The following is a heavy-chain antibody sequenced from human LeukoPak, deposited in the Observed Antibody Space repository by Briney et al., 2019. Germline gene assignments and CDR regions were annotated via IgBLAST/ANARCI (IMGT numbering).Heavy chain of an antibody. CDR3: ARGPLYDFWSGYYTSPWDYGMDV. Sequence: SETLSLTCTVSGGSISSYYWSWIRQPPGKGLEWIGYIYYSGSTNYNPSLKSRVTISVDTSKNQFSLKLSSVTAADTAVYYCARGPLYDFWSGYYTSPWDYGMDVRGQGTTVTVSS. J-gene: IGHJ6*02. CDR2: IYYSGST. CDR1: GGSISSYY. V-gene: IGHV4-59*01. D-gene: IGHD3-3*01.